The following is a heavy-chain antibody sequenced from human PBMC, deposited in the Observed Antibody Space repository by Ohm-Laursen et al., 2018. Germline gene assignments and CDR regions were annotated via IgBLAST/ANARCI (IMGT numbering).Heavy chain of an antibody. J-gene: IGHJ6*02. Sequence: SDTLSLTCTVSGGSSSSYYWSWIRQPPGKGLEWIGNIYYSGITSYNPSLKSRVTISVDTSKNQFSLKLSSVTAADTAVYYCARGGALDVWGQGTTVTVSS. CDR3: ARGGALDV. CDR2: IYYSGIT. V-gene: IGHV4-59*08. D-gene: IGHD3-16*01. CDR1: GGSSSSYY.